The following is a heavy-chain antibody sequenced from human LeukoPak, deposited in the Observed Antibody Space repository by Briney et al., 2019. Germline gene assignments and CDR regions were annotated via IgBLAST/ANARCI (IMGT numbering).Heavy chain of an antibody. Sequence: PGGSLRLSCAASGFTFSGSAMHWVRQASGKGLEWVGRIRSNANSYATAYAASVKGRFTISRDDSKNTAYLQMNSLKTEDTAVYYCTSPTTGTGLYYYYMDVWGKGTTVTVSS. V-gene: IGHV3-73*01. D-gene: IGHD4-17*01. J-gene: IGHJ6*03. CDR3: TSPTTGTGLYYYYMDV. CDR1: GFTFSGSA. CDR2: IRSNANSYAT.